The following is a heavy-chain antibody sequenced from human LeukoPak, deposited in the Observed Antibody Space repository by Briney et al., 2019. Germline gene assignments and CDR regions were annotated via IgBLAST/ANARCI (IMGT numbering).Heavy chain of an antibody. D-gene: IGHD3-22*01. CDR3: ARALYDSSGYYFDY. CDR1: GLTFSSYS. Sequence: GGSLRLSCAASGLTFSSYSMNWVRQAPGKGLEWVSSISSSSSYIYYADSVKGRFTISRDNAKNSLYLQMNSLRAEDTAVYYCARALYDSSGYYFDYWGQGTLVTVSS. J-gene: IGHJ4*02. CDR2: ISSSSSYI. V-gene: IGHV3-21*01.